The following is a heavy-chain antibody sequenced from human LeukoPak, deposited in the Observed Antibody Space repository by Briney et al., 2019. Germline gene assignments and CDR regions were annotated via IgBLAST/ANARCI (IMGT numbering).Heavy chain of an antibody. J-gene: IGHJ3*02. D-gene: IGHD1-14*01. CDR2: IHSGGSF. CDR1: GASISNYY. V-gene: IGHV4-4*07. CDR3: ARGIGTITQDSFDI. Sequence: LETLSLTCSVSGASISNYYWSWIRQPAGKGLEWIGRIHSGGSFNYNPSLRSRVTMSVDTSNNHFFLRLNSVTAADTALYFCARGIGTITQDSFDIWGPGKVVTVSS.